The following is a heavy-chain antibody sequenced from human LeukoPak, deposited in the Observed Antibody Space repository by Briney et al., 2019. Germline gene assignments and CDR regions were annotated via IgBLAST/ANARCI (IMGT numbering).Heavy chain of an antibody. J-gene: IGHJ4*02. CDR3: ARDPRYCSSTSCYMGY. CDR1: GGTFSSYA. D-gene: IGHD2-2*02. CDR2: IIPIFGTA. V-gene: IGHV1-69*06. Sequence: SVKVSCKASGGTFSSYAISWVRQAPGQGLEWMGGIIPIFGTANYAQKFQGRVTITADKSTSTAYMELSSLRSEDTAVYYCARDPRYCSSTSCYMGYWGQGTLVTVSS.